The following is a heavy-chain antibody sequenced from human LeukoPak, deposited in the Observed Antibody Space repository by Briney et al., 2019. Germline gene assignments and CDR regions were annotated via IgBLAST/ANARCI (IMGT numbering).Heavy chain of an antibody. Sequence: SQTLSLTCAISGDSVSTNSASWNWIRQSPSRGLGWLGRTYYKSKWYNDYSVSVKSRITVIPDTSKNQFSLQLNSVTAEDTAVYFCARGHRFAFDYWGQGTLVTVSS. D-gene: IGHD3-10*01. J-gene: IGHJ4*02. CDR2: TYYKSKWYN. CDR1: GDSVSTNSAS. V-gene: IGHV6-1*01. CDR3: ARGHRFAFDY.